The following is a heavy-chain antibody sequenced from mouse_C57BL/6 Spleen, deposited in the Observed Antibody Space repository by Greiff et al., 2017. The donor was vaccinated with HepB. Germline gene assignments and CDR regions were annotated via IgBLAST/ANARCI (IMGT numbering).Heavy chain of an antibody. Sequence: QVQLQQSGAELVRPGASVTLSCKASGYTFTDYEMHWVKQTPVHGLEWIGAIDPETGGTAYNQKFKGKAILTADKSSSTAYMELRSLTSEDSAVYYCTRWILHPCFAYWGQGTLVTVSA. V-gene: IGHV1-15*01. CDR1: GYTFTDYE. J-gene: IGHJ3*01. CDR3: TRWILHPCFAY. CDR2: IDPETGGT. D-gene: IGHD2-3*01.